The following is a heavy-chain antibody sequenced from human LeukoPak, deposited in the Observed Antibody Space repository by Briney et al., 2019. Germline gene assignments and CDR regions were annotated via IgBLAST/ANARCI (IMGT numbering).Heavy chain of an antibody. V-gene: IGHV4-59*08. CDR1: GGSISSYY. D-gene: IGHD5-12*01. CDR2: IYYSGST. Sequence: SETLSLTCTVSGGSISSYYWSWIRQPPGKGLEWIGYIYYSGSTNYNPSLKSRVPISVDTSKNQFPLKLSSVTAADTAVYYCARQTIGYDQAAAHAFDIWGQGTMVTVSS. CDR3: ARQTIGYDQAAAHAFDI. J-gene: IGHJ3*02.